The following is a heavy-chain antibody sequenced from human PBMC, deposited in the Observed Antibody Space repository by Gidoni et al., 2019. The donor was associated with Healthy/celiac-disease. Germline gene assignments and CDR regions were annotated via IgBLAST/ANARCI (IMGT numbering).Heavy chain of an antibody. J-gene: IGHJ5*02. CDR1: GGSISSGSYY. V-gene: IGHV4-61*02. D-gene: IGHD1-26*01. CDR2: IYTSGST. Sequence: QVQLQESGPGLVKPSQTLSLTCTVSGGSISSGSYYWSWIRQPAGKGLEWIGRIYTSGSTNYNPSLKSRVTISVDTSKNQFSLKLSSVTAADTAVYYCARSKYSGSANWFDPWGQGTLVTVSS. CDR3: ARSKYSGSANWFDP.